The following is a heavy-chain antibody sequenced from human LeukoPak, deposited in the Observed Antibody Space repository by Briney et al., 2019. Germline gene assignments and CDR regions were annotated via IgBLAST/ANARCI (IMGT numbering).Heavy chain of an antibody. V-gene: IGHV3-30*18. J-gene: IGHJ3*02. CDR3: AKDGGAGSCYGCAFDI. CDR2: ISYDGSNK. D-gene: IGHD2-15*01. Sequence: GGSLRLSCAASGFTFSSYGMHWVRQAPGKGLEWVAVISYDGSNKYYADSVKGRFTISRDNSKNSLYLQMNSLRAEDTAVYYCAKDGGAGSCYGCAFDIWGQGTMVTVSS. CDR1: GFTFSSYG.